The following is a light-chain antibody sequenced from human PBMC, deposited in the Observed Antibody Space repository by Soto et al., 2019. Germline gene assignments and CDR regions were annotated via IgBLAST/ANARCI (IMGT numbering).Light chain of an antibody. CDR2: GAS. J-gene: IGKJ1*01. CDR1: QSVSSK. Sequence: EIEMTQSPSTLSVSLGEGATISCRASQSVSSKLAWYQQKPGQAPRLLIYGASSLATGIPARFSGSGSGTDFTLTISSLQAEDLAAYYCQQCNSYPWTFGQGTKVDI. CDR3: QQCNSYPWT. V-gene: IGKV3-15*01.